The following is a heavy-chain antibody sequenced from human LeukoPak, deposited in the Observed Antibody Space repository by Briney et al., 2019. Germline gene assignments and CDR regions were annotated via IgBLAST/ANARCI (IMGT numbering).Heavy chain of an antibody. V-gene: IGHV3-53*01. CDR2: IYSGGST. CDR3: AREPTTVTPDDAFDI. CDR1: GFTVSSNY. D-gene: IGHD4-17*01. Sequence: GGSLRLSCAASGFTVSSNYMSWVRQAPGKGLEWVSVIYSGGSTYYADSVKGRFTISRDNSKNTLYLQMNSLRAEDTAVYYCAREPTTVTPDDAFDIWGQGTMVTVSS. J-gene: IGHJ3*02.